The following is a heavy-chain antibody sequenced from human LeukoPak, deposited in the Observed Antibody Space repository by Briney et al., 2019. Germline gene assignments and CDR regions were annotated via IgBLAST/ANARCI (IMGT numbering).Heavy chain of an antibody. Sequence: ASVKVSCKASGDTFSSYYMHWVRQAPGQGLEWMGIVNPSGGSTTYAQKFQGRVTMTRDTSTSTVYMELSSLRSEDTAVYYCARGGVLRFLEHLDYWGQGTLVTVSS. V-gene: IGHV1-46*01. CDR2: VNPSGGST. CDR3: ARGGVLRFLEHLDY. J-gene: IGHJ4*02. CDR1: GDTFSSYY. D-gene: IGHD3-3*01.